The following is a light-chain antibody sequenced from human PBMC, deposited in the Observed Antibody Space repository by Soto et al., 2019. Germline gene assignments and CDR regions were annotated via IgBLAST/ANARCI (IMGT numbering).Light chain of an antibody. V-gene: IGKV3-20*01. Sequence: IMMTQTPDPLSVSPGERATLSCRASQSVSSNLAWYQQKPGQAPRLLIYDASSRATGIPDRFSGGGSGTDFTLTISRLEPEDFAVYYCQQFSSYPLTFGGGTRLEI. CDR1: QSVSSN. CDR3: QQFSSYPLT. J-gene: IGKJ5*01. CDR2: DAS.